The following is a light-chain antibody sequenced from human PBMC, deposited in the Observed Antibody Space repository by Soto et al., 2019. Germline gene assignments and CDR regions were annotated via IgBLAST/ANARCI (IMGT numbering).Light chain of an antibody. CDR3: LLYYGGAVV. CDR1: TGAVTSGYY. V-gene: IGLV7-43*01. J-gene: IGLJ2*01. Sequence: QAVVTQEPSLTVSPGGTVTLTCASSTGAVTSGYYPNWFQQKPGQAPRALLYSTSNKHSWTPARFSGSLLGGKPALTLSGVQPEDEAEYYCLLYYGGAVVFGGGTKLTVL. CDR2: STS.